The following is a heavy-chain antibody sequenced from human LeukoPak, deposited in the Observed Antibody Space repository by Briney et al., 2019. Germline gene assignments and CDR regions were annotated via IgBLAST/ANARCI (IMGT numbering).Heavy chain of an antibody. Sequence: SETLSLTCIVSGGSISSYYWSWIRQPPGKGLEWIGYLYYSGITNYNPSLKSRVTISVDTSKNQFSLKLSSVTAADTAVYYCARAGSGYSFDYWGQGTLVTVSS. J-gene: IGHJ4*02. CDR2: LYYSGIT. V-gene: IGHV4-59*01. D-gene: IGHD3-22*01. CDR1: GGSISSYY. CDR3: ARAGSGYSFDY.